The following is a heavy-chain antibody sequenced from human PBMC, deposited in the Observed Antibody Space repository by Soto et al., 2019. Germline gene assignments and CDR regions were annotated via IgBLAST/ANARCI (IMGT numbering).Heavy chain of an antibody. CDR3: ATDDGSGSRIFDY. J-gene: IGHJ4*02. V-gene: IGHV3-30-3*01. Sequence: GGSLRLSCAASGFTFSSYPMHWVRQAPGKGLEWVAAISYDGSRKYYADSVKGRFTISRDNSRNTLYLQMDSLRIEDTAVVFCATDDGSGSRIFDYWGQGTLVTVSS. CDR2: ISYDGSRK. CDR1: GFTFSSYP. D-gene: IGHD3-10*01.